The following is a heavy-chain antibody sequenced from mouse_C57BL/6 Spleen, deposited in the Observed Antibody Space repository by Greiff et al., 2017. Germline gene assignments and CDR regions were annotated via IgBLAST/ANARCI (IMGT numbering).Heavy chain of an antibody. CDR2: FYPGSGSI. V-gene: IGHV1-62-2*01. D-gene: IGHD1-1*01. CDR3: ARHEAPYYYGSLLDY. CDR1: GYTFTEYT. Sequence: QVQLKQSGAELVKPGASVKLSCKASGYTFTEYTIHWVKQRSGQGLEWIGCFYPGSGSIKYNEKFKDKATLTADKSSSTVYMELSRLTSEDSAVYFCARHEAPYYYGSLLDYWGQGTTLTVSS. J-gene: IGHJ2*01.